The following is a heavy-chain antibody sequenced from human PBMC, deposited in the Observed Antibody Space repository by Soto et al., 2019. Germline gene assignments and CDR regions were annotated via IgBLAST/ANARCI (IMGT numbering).Heavy chain of an antibody. J-gene: IGHJ6*02. V-gene: IGHV4-38-2*01. Sequence: KASETLSLTCAVSCYSISSGYYWGWIRQPPGKGLEWIGSIFHSGTTYYNPSLKSRVTMSVDTSKNQFSLELSSVTAADTAVYYCATPPFYYADSGRMDVWGQGTTVTVSS. CDR2: IFHSGTT. CDR3: ATPPFYYADSGRMDV. CDR1: CYSISSGYY. D-gene: IGHD3-22*01.